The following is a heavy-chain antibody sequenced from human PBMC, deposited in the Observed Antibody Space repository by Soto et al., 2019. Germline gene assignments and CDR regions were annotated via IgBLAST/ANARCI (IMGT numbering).Heavy chain of an antibody. V-gene: IGHV1-18*01. CDR3: ARYFRAVIYYGSGSSIDY. Sequence: QVQLVQSGAEVKKPGASVKVSCKASGYTFISYGISWVRQAPGQGLEWMGWISAYNGNTNYAQKLQGRVPMTTDTSTSTAYMELRSLRSDDTAVYYCARYFRAVIYYGSGSSIDYWGQGTLVTVSS. D-gene: IGHD3-10*01. J-gene: IGHJ4*02. CDR2: ISAYNGNT. CDR1: GYTFISYG.